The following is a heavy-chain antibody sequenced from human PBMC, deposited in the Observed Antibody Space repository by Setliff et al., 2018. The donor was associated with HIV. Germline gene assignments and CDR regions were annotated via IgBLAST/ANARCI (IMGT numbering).Heavy chain of an antibody. CDR3: ARAWAMQQLVPAY. J-gene: IGHJ4*02. D-gene: IGHD6-6*01. CDR1: GFTFSDYS. V-gene: IGHV3-23*01. Sequence: GGSLRLSCVASGFTFSDYSMNWVRQAPGKGLEWVSGISDSGGSTYYGDSVKGRFTISRDNSKNTLYLQMNSLRVEDTAIYYCARAWAMQQLVPAYWGQGTLVTVSS. CDR2: ISDSGGST.